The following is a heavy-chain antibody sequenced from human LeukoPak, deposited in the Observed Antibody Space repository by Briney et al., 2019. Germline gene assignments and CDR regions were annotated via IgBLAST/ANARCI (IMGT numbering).Heavy chain of an antibody. J-gene: IGHJ4*02. V-gene: IGHV1-69*02. CDR3: ARNYYDSSGYYHFDY. CDR2: IISILGIA. D-gene: IGHD3-22*01. Sequence: SVKVSCKASGGTFSSYTISWVRQAPGQGLEWMGRIISILGIANYAQKFQGRVTITADKSTSTAYMELSSLRSEDTAVYYCARNYYDSSGYYHFDYWGQGTLVTVSS. CDR1: GGTFSSYT.